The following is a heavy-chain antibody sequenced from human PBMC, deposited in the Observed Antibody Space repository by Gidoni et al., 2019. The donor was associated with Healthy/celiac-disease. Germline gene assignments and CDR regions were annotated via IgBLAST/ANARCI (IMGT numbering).Heavy chain of an antibody. CDR2: ISSSGSTI. J-gene: IGHJ3*02. D-gene: IGHD1-26*01. V-gene: IGHV3-11*01. Sequence: QVQLVESGGGLVKPGGSLSISCAASGFTFSDYYMSWIRKAPGKGLEWVSYISSSGSTIYYADSVKGRFTISRDKAKNSLYLQMNSLRAEDTAVYYCARDDGSLWAFDIWGQGTMVTVSS. CDR1: GFTFSDYY. CDR3: ARDDGSLWAFDI.